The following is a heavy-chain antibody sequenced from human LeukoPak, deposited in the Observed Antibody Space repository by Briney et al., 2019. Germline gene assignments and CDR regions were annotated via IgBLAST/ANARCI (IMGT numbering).Heavy chain of an antibody. CDR1: GFTFSSYG. CDR2: IRYDGSNK. Sequence: QPGGSLRLSCAASGFTFSSYGMHWVRQAPGKGLEWVAFIRYDGSNKYYADSVKGRFTISRDNSRNTLYLQMNSLRAEDTAVYYCAKGRGYSYTIFDYWGQGTLVTVSS. V-gene: IGHV3-30*02. D-gene: IGHD5-18*01. CDR3: AKGRGYSYTIFDY. J-gene: IGHJ4*02.